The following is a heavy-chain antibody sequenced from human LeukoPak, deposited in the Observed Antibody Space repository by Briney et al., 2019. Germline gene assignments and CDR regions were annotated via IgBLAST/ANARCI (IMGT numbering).Heavy chain of an antibody. D-gene: IGHD6-19*01. V-gene: IGHV1-18*01. CDR1: GYTFTSYG. CDR2: ISAYNGNT. CDR3: ARESGSGWSNFRQYLARYYYYYYMDV. Sequence: ASVKVSCKASGYTFTSYGISWVRQAPGQGLEWMGWISAYNGNTNYAQKFQGRVTMTRDTSISTAYMELSRLRSDDTAVYYCARESGSGWSNFRQYLARYYYYYYMDVWGKGTTVTVSS. J-gene: IGHJ6*03.